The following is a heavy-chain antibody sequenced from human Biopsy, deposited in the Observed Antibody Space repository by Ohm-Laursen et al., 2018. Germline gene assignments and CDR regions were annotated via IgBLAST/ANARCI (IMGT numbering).Heavy chain of an antibody. Sequence: GTLSLTCTVSGGSMSDHYWSWLRQTPGKGLEWIGYIYYTGSTNYNPSVKSRVTISVDTSKNQFSLKLNSVTAADTAVYFCARDSRGGHLNTTLITGKNLDSWGQGILVTVSS. V-gene: IGHV4-59*11. CDR1: GGSMSDHY. D-gene: IGHD3-16*01. CDR2: IYYTGST. J-gene: IGHJ4*02. CDR3: ARDSRGGHLNTTLITGKNLDS.